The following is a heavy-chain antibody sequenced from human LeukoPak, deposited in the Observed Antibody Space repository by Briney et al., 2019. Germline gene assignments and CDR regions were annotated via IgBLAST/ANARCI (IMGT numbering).Heavy chain of an antibody. CDR1: GGSFSRYA. D-gene: IGHD3-22*01. Sequence: SVKVSCKASGGSFSRYAISWVRQAPRQGLEWMGGIIPIFGTANYAQKFQGRVTITADESTRTAYMELRTLRSEDTAIYYCARGSGETGGYYYVYWGRGTPVTVSS. CDR2: IIPIFGTA. CDR3: ARGSGETGGYYYVY. J-gene: IGHJ4*02. V-gene: IGHV1-69*13.